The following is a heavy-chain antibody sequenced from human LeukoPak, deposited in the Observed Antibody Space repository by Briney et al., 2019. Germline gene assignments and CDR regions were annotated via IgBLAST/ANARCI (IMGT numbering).Heavy chain of an antibody. Sequence: SETLSLTCTVSGGSMNSHFWTWIRQPAGKESEWIGRIYSSGSTNYNPSLMSRVAMSLDTSKSQFSLKLYSLTAADTAVYYCARERIGGSTFIDNWGQGTLVTVSS. CDR3: ARERIGGSTFIDN. J-gene: IGHJ4*02. CDR2: IYSSGST. V-gene: IGHV4-4*07. CDR1: GGSMNSHF. D-gene: IGHD5-24*01.